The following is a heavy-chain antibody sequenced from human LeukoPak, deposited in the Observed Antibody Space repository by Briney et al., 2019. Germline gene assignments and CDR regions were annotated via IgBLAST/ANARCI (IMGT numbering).Heavy chain of an antibody. CDR1: GFTFSSYA. V-gene: IGHV3-30*04. J-gene: IGHJ4*02. CDR2: ISYDGSNK. D-gene: IGHD6-13*01. Sequence: GGSLRLSCAASGFTFSSYAMHWVRQAPGKGLEWVAVISYDGSNKYYADSVKGRFTISRDNSKNTLYLQMNSLRAEDTAVYYCAREAGIAAAGFLFDYWGQGTLVTVSS. CDR3: AREAGIAAAGFLFDY.